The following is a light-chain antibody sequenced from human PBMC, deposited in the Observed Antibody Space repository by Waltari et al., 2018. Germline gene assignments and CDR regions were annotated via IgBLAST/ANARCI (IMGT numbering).Light chain of an antibody. Sequence: QSALTQPPSVSGAPGHSVTIPRTGSRSNIGAGYDVHWYQQLPGAAPKLLIYAFSTRPSGVPDRFYGSKSGTSASLAINGLQAEDEAIYYCQSYDSSLSAVFGGGTKVTVL. J-gene: IGLJ3*02. CDR2: AFS. CDR3: QSYDSSLSAV. CDR1: RSNIGAGYD. V-gene: IGLV1-40*01.